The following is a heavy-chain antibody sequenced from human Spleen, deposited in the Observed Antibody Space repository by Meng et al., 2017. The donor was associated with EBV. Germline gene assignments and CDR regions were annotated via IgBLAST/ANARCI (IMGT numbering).Heavy chain of an antibody. J-gene: IGHJ5*02. CDR3: AGRDSSGYHT. Sequence: VQLVGCGGGLVKPGGSLSLSCAASGFTFSTYSMNWGRQAPGKGLEWGSSISSSGTYIHYADSLKGRFTISRDNAKDSLYLLMNSLRAEDTAVYYCAGRDSSGYHTWGQGALVTVSS. CDR2: ISSSGTYI. V-gene: IGHV3-21*01. CDR1: GFTFSTYS. D-gene: IGHD3-22*01.